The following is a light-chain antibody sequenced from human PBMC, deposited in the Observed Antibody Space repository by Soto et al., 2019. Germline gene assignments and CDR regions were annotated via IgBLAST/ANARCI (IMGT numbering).Light chain of an antibody. CDR1: SSDVGGYNY. CDR3: CSNAGSHYYV. CDR2: EVT. V-gene: IGLV2-8*01. Sequence: QSALTQPPSASGSPGQSVTISCTGTSSDVGGYNYVSWYQQHPGKAPKLLIYEVTTRPSGVPDRFSGSKSGNTASLTVSGLQADDEAEYYCCSNAGSHYYVFGTGTQLTVL. J-gene: IGLJ1*01.